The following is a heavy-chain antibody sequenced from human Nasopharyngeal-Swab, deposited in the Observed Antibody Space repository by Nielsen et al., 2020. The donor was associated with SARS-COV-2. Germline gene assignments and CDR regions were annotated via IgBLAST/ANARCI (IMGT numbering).Heavy chain of an antibody. CDR3: ARDPEAVAPFYGMDV. Sequence: ASVKVSCKASGYTFTSYYMHWVRQAPGQGLEWMGIINPSGGSTSYAQKFQGRVTMTRDTSTSTVYMGLSSLRSEDTAVYYCARDPEAVAPFYGMDVWGQGTTVTVSS. V-gene: IGHV1-46*01. CDR2: INPSGGST. J-gene: IGHJ6*02. CDR1: GYTFTSYY. D-gene: IGHD6-19*01.